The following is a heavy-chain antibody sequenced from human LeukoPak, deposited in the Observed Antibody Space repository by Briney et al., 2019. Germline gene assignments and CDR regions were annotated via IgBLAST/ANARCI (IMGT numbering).Heavy chain of an antibody. Sequence: SETLSLTCAVYGGSFSGYYWSWIRQPPGKGLEWIGEINHSGSTNYNLSLKSRVTISVDTSKNQFSLKLSSVTAADTAVYYCARGQTVVTFFDYWGQGTLVTVSS. V-gene: IGHV4-34*01. D-gene: IGHD3-22*01. J-gene: IGHJ4*02. CDR2: INHSGST. CDR3: ARGQTVVTFFDY. CDR1: GGSFSGYY.